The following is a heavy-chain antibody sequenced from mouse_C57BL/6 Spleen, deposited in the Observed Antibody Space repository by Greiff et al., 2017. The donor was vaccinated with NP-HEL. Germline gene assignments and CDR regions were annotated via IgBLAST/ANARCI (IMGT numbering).Heavy chain of an antibody. CDR1: GFTFSDYG. D-gene: IGHD1-1*01. CDR2: ISSGSSTI. CDR3: ARRRVVRGAYAMDY. Sequence: EVQLVESGGGLVKPGGSLKLSCAASGFTFSDYGMHWVRQAPEKGLEWVAYISSGSSTIYYADTVKGRFTISRDNAKNTLFLQMTSLRSEDTAMYYCARRRVVRGAYAMDYWGQGTSVTVSS. J-gene: IGHJ4*01. V-gene: IGHV5-17*01.